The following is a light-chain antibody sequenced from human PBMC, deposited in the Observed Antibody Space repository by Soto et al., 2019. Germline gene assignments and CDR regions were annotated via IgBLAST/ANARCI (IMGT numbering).Light chain of an antibody. CDR1: QSVSSNF. CDR3: RQYGRSLGFA. Sequence: EIVLTQSPGTLSMSPVERATLSCMASQSVSSNFLAWYQERPGQAPRLLIYGASSRATGIPERFSGSGSGTDFTLTISRLEPEDFAVYYCRQYGRSLGFALGGGTKVDIK. J-gene: IGKJ4*01. V-gene: IGKV3-20*01. CDR2: GAS.